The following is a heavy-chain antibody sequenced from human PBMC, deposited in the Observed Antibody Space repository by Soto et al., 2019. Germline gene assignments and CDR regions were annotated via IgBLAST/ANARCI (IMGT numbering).Heavy chain of an antibody. V-gene: IGHV2-26*01. CDR1: GFSLSNARMG. CDR3: ARTGDFWWFDP. J-gene: IGHJ5*02. D-gene: IGHD3-3*01. Sequence: QVTLKESGPVLVKPTETLTLTCTVSGFSLSNARMGVSWIRQPTGKALEWLAHIFSNDEKSYSTSLKSRLTISKDTSKSQVVLTMTNMDPVDTATYYCARTGDFWWFDPWGQGTLVTVSS. CDR2: IFSNDEK.